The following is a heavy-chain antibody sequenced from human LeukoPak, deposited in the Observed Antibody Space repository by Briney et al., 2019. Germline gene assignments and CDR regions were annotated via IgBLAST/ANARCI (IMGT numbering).Heavy chain of an antibody. Sequence: KPSETLSLSCAVYGGSFSGYYWSWIRQPPGKGLEWIGEINHSGSTNYNPSLKSRVTISVDTSKNQFSLKLSSVTAADTAVYYCARGIGGKWTLGGAFDIWGQGTMVTVSS. CDR2: INHSGST. J-gene: IGHJ3*02. CDR1: GGSFSGYY. V-gene: IGHV4-34*01. D-gene: IGHD3/OR15-3a*01. CDR3: ARGIGGKWTLGGAFDI.